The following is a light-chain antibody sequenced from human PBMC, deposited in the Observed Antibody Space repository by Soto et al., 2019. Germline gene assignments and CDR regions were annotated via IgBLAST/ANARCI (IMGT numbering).Light chain of an antibody. V-gene: IGLV2-23*02. Sequence: QSVLPQPASVSGSPGQSITISCTGTSSDVGSYNLVSWYQQHPGKAPKLMIYEVSKRPSGVSNRFSGSKSGNTASLTISGLQAEDEADYYCCSYAGSSTYYVFGTGTKV. CDR2: EVS. J-gene: IGLJ1*01. CDR1: SSDVGSYNL. CDR3: CSYAGSSTYYV.